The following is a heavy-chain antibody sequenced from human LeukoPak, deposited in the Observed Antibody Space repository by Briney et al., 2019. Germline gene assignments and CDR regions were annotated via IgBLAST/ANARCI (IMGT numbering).Heavy chain of an antibody. CDR2: IYYSGST. Sequence: SQTLSLTCTVSGGSISSGGYYWSWIRQHPGKGLEWIGYIYYSGSTYYNPSLKSQVTISLDTSKNQFSLKLSSVTAADTAVYYCARGRFTMVRGVIKNWFDPWGQGTLVTVSS. J-gene: IGHJ5*02. CDR1: GGSISSGGYY. V-gene: IGHV4-31*01. D-gene: IGHD3-10*01. CDR3: ARGRFTMVRGVIKNWFDP.